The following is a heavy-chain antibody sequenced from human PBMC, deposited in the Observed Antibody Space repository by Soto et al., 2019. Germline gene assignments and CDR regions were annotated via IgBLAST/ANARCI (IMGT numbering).Heavy chain of an antibody. J-gene: IGHJ4*02. D-gene: IGHD3-10*01. CDR2: INPNSGGT. V-gene: IGHV1-2*02. CDR3: ARSWFGELFAGDY. Sequence: EASVKVSCKASGYTFTGYYMHWVRQAPGQGLEWMGWINPNSGGTSYAQKFQGRVTMTRDTSISTAYMELSRLRSDDTAVYYCARSWFGELFAGDYWGQGTLVTVSS. CDR1: GYTFTGYY.